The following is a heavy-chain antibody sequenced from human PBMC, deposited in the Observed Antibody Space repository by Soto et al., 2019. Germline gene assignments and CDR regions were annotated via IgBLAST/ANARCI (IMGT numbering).Heavy chain of an antibody. V-gene: IGHV4-39*01. CDR3: ARRGWGSSSFFDY. Sequence: PSETLSLTCTVSGASITSLYYYWGWIRHPPGKGLEWIGSSYHSGSTYYAPSLMSRVAMSVDTSKNQFSLKLNSVTAADTAVYYCARRGWGSSSFFDYWGQGTLVTVSS. D-gene: IGHD6-6*01. CDR1: GASITSLYYY. CDR2: SYHSGST. J-gene: IGHJ4*02.